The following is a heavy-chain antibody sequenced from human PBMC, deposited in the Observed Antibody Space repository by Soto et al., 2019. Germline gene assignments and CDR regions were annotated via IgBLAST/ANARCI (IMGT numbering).Heavy chain of an antibody. Sequence: SQTLSLTCAISGDSVSSNSAAWNWIRQSPSRGLEWLGRTYYRSKWYNDYAVSVKSRITINQDTSKNQFSLQLNSVTPEDTAVYYCARDSQDIVLMVYTSFDYWGQGTLVTVSS. V-gene: IGHV6-1*01. D-gene: IGHD2-8*01. CDR2: TYYRSKWYN. CDR3: ARDSQDIVLMVYTSFDY. CDR1: GDSVSSNSAA. J-gene: IGHJ4*02.